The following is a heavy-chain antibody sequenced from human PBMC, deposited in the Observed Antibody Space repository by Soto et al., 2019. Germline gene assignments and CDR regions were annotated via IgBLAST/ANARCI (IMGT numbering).Heavy chain of an antibody. CDR3: ARCRCSTTKCYYYFYYGMEV. Sequence: QPQLQESGPGLVKPSETLSLTCTVSGGSISSNSFYWGWIRQPPGKGLEWIGSIYYSGSTYYNPSVHNRVTIPGDTSKTQFSLKLTYVTAADTVIYYCARCRCSTTKCYYYFYYGMEVWGQGTMVTVSS. V-gene: IGHV4-39*01. CDR2: IYYSGST. CDR1: GGSISSNSFY. J-gene: IGHJ6*02. D-gene: IGHD6-13*01.